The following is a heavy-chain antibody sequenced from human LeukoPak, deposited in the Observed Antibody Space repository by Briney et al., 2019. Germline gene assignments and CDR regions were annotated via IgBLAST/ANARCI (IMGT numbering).Heavy chain of an antibody. CDR3: ARAGPIDY. Sequence: GGSLRLSCAASGFTVSGNYMSWVRQAPGKGLEWVSVTFSGGDTDYADSVKGRFAISRDNSKNTLYLQMNRLRAEDTGVYYCARAGPIDYWGQGTLVTVSS. V-gene: IGHV3-53*01. CDR1: GFTVSGNY. CDR2: TFSGGDT. J-gene: IGHJ4*02.